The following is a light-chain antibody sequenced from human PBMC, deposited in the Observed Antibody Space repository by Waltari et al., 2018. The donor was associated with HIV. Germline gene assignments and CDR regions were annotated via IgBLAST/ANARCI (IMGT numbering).Light chain of an antibody. CDR1: QSVSNS. V-gene: IGKV3-20*01. CDR3: QQYGDTPLT. CDR2: DAS. Sequence: EIVMTQSPATLSVSPGGRATLSCRASQSVSNSLVWYQQRPGQAPRLLIYDASTRATGIPDRFSGSGSGTDFTLTINRLEPEDFAVYFCQQYGDTPLTFGGGTKVEIK. J-gene: IGKJ4*01.